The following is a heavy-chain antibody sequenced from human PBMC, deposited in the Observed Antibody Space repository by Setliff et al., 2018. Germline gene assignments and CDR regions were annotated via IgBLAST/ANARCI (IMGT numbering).Heavy chain of an antibody. V-gene: IGHV1-69*05. CDR1: GGTFSSYG. CDR2: TIPIFGTT. J-gene: IGHJ6*03. CDR3: ARESGSPRYMDV. Sequence: ASVKVSCKASGGTFSSYGISWVRQAPGQGLEWMGGTIPIFGTTDYAQKFRGRVTIITDESTSTAYMELSSLRSEDTAVYYCARESGSPRYMDVWGNGTTVTVS. D-gene: IGHD3-3*01.